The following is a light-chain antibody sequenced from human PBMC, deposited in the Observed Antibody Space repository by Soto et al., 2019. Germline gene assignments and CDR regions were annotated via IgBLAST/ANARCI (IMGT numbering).Light chain of an antibody. J-gene: IGKJ4*01. CDR1: QSISIW. Sequence: DIQMTQSPSTLSASVGDRVTITCRASQSISIWLAWYQQKPGKAPQLLIYDASSLESGVPSRFSGSGSGTEFALTISSLQPEDFATYYCQQYNSNPLTFGGGTKVDIK. CDR3: QQYNSNPLT. V-gene: IGKV1-5*01. CDR2: DAS.